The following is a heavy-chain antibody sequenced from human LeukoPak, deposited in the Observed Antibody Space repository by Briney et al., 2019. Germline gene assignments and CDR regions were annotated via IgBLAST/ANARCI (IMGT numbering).Heavy chain of an antibody. CDR1: GGPISSYY. V-gene: IGHV4-59*01. CDR2: IYYSGNT. Sequence: SETLSLTCTVSGGPISSYYWSWIRQPPGKGLEWIGYIYYSGNTNYNPSLKSRVTISVDTSKNQFSLKLSSVTAADTAVYYCAGTYGGKFDYWGQGTLVTVSS. J-gene: IGHJ4*02. D-gene: IGHD4-23*01. CDR3: AGTYGGKFDY.